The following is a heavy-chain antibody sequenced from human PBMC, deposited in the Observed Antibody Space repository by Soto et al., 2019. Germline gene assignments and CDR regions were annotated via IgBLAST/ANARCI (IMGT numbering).Heavy chain of an antibody. V-gene: IGHV4-34*01. D-gene: IGHD6-6*01. Sequence: PSETLSLTCAVYGGSFSGYYWSWIRQPPGKGLEWIGEINHSGSTNYNPSLKSRVTISVDTSKNQFSLKLSSVTAADTAVYYCARDAARPIYYYYYHGMDVWGQGTTVTVSS. J-gene: IGHJ6*02. CDR2: INHSGST. CDR1: GGSFSGYY. CDR3: ARDAARPIYYYYYHGMDV.